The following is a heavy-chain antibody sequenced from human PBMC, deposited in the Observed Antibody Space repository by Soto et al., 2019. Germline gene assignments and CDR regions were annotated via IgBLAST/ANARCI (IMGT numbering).Heavy chain of an antibody. J-gene: IGHJ5*02. V-gene: IGHV3-21*01. CDR1: GFTFSSYS. Sequence: EVQLVESGGGLVKPGGSLRLSCAASGFTFSSYSMNWVRQAPGKGLEWVSSISSSSSYIYYADSVKGRFTISRDNAKNSRYLQMNSLRAEDTAVYYCARTLGYCSSTSCYGFDPWGQGTLVTVSS. CDR2: ISSSSSYI. D-gene: IGHD2-2*01. CDR3: ARTLGYCSSTSCYGFDP.